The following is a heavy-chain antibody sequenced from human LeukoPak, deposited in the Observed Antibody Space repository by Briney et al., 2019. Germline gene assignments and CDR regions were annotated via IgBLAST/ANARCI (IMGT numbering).Heavy chain of an antibody. D-gene: IGHD3-22*01. Sequence: GGSLRLSCAASGFTFSSYAMSWVRQAPGKGLEWVSAISGSGGSTYYADSVKGRFTISRDNSKNTLYLQMNSLRAEDTAVYYCAKDSYYDSSGYYHYRGQGTLVTVSS. CDR3: AKDSYYDSSGYYHY. CDR1: GFTFSSYA. J-gene: IGHJ4*02. CDR2: ISGSGGST. V-gene: IGHV3-23*01.